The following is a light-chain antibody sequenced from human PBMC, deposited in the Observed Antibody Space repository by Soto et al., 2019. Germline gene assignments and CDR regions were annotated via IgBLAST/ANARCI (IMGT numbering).Light chain of an antibody. CDR1: QRFGSSN. J-gene: IGKJ1*01. CDR2: STS. CDR3: QQYGNSPWT. V-gene: IGKV3-20*01. Sequence: EIVLTQSPGTLSLSPGERGTLSCRASQRFGSSNLAWYQQKPGQAPRLLIYSTSSRATGIPDRFSGNGSGTDFTLTISRLEPEDFAVYYCQQYGNSPWTFGQGTKVEIK.